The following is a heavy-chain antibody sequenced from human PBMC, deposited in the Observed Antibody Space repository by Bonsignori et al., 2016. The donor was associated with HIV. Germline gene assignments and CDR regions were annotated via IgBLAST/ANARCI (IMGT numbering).Heavy chain of an antibody. D-gene: IGHD3-22*01. CDR3: AKNYYYDSSGYSDLYYFDY. Sequence: WVRQAPGQGLEWMGWISTYNGNTNYAQKLQGRVTMTTDTSTSTAYMELRSLRSDDTAIYYCAKNYYYDSSGYSDLYYFDYWGRGTLVTVSS. CDR2: ISTYNGNT. V-gene: IGHV1-18*01. J-gene: IGHJ4*02.